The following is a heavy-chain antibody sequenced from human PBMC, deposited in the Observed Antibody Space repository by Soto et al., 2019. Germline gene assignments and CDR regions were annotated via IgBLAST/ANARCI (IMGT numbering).Heavy chain of an antibody. V-gene: IGHV3-7*01. D-gene: IGHD6-19*01. CDR2: IKQDGSEK. Sequence: GGSLILSCAASGFSVSNYYMSWVRQAPGKGLEWLGNIKQDGSEKYYVDSVKGRFTISRDNAKNSLYLQMNSLRAEDTAVYYCARDRTEFIAEADSMDYWGQGNLVRVFS. CDR3: ARDRTEFIAEADSMDY. CDR1: GFSVSNYY. J-gene: IGHJ4*02.